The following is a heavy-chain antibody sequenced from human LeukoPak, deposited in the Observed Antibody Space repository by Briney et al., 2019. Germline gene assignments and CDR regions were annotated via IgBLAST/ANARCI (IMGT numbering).Heavy chain of an antibody. J-gene: IGHJ4*02. CDR3: TRAGAAAGTPRTFDY. Sequence: GGSLRLSCTASGFTFGDYAMSWFRQAPGKGLEWVGFIRSKAYGGTTEYAASVKGRFTISRDDSKSIAYLQMNSLKTEDTAVYYCTRAGAAAGTPRTFDYWGQGTLVTVSS. V-gene: IGHV3-49*03. D-gene: IGHD6-13*01. CDR1: GFTFGDYA. CDR2: IRSKAYGGTT.